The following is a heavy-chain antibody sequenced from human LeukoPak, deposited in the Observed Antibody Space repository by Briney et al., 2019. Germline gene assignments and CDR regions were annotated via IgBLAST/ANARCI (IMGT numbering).Heavy chain of an antibody. V-gene: IGHV3-21*01. CDR3: ARDSGTIFGPTSVDF. J-gene: IGHJ4*02. CDR2: ISSSSSNI. D-gene: IGHD3-3*01. Sequence: LRLSCAASGFTFSRYTMNWVRQAPGKGLEWVSSISSSSSNIYYADSVKGRFAISRDNAQTSLYLQMNSLRAEDTAVFSGARDSGTIFGPTSVDFWGQGTLVSVSS. CDR1: GFTFSRYT.